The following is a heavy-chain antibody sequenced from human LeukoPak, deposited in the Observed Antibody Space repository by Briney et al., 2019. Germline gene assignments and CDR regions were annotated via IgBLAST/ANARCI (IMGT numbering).Heavy chain of an antibody. CDR1: GGSISNFQ. J-gene: IGHJ4*02. D-gene: IGHD2-15*01. CDR2: ILNSGTT. Sequence: SETLSLTCIVSGGSISNFQWSWIRQSPGKRLEWIGYILNSGTTTYNPSLRSRVTISLDTSKNQFSLKLSSVTAADTAVYYCARGCRDYFNYWGQGTLVTVSS. V-gene: IGHV4-59*08. CDR3: ARGCRDYFNY.